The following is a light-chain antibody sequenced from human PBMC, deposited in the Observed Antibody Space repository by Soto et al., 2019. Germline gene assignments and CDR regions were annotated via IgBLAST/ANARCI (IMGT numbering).Light chain of an antibody. CDR2: GAS. CDR3: QQYNNWRT. CDR1: QSVRSN. J-gene: IGKJ1*01. Sequence: EIVMTHSPATLSVSPGSRATLSCRASQSVRSNLAWYKQKPGQAPRLLIYGASTRATGIPARFSGSGSGTEFTLTISSMKSEDFAVYYCQQYNNWRTFGHGTKVDIK. V-gene: IGKV3-15*01.